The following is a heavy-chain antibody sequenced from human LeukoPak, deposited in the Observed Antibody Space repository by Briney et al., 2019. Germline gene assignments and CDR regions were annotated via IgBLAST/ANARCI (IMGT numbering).Heavy chain of an antibody. Sequence: PSETLSLTCAVYGGSFSGYYWSWIRQPPGKGLEWIGEINHSGSTNYNPSLKSRVTISVDTSKNQFSLKLSSVTAADTAVYYCARAAEDERGYYFDYWGQGTLVTVSS. V-gene: IGHV4-34*01. CDR3: ARAAEDERGYYFDY. D-gene: IGHD3-10*01. J-gene: IGHJ4*02. CDR1: GGSFSGYY. CDR2: INHSGST.